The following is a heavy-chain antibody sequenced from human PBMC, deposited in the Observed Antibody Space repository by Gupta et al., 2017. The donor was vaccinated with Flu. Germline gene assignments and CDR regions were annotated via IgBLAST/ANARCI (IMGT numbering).Heavy chain of an antibody. CDR3: ARDRSTDHLWSLYGMDV. Sequence: DSVKGRFTISRDNAKNSLYLQMNNLRAEDTAVYYCARDRSTDHLWSLYGMDVWGQGTTVTVSS. J-gene: IGHJ6*02. V-gene: IGHV3-21*01. D-gene: IGHD2-21*01.